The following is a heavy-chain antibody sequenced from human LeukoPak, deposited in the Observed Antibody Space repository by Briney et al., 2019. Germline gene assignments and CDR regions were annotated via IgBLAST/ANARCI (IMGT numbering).Heavy chain of an antibody. D-gene: IGHD6-13*01. J-gene: IGHJ4*02. Sequence: PGGSLRLSCAASGLTVSSNYMSWVRQAPGKGLEWVSVIYSGGSTYYADSVKGRFTISRDNSKNTLYLQMNSLRAEDTAVYYCASLYSSSWSPLGYWGQGTLVTVSS. CDR3: ASLYSSSWSPLGY. CDR1: GLTVSSNY. CDR2: IYSGGST. V-gene: IGHV3-53*01.